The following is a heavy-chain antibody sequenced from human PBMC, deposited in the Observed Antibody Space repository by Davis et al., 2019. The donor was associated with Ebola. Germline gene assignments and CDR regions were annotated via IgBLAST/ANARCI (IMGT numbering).Heavy chain of an antibody. D-gene: IGHD4-17*01. Sequence: SVKVSCKASAGTFSSYAISWVRQAPGQGPEWMGRIIPILGTANYAQKFQGRVTITADESTSTAYMELSSLRSDDTAVYYCARVGGDYPDYWGQRTLVTVSS. CDR3: ARVGGDYPDY. V-gene: IGHV1-69*11. CDR1: AGTFSSYA. J-gene: IGHJ4*02. CDR2: IIPILGTA.